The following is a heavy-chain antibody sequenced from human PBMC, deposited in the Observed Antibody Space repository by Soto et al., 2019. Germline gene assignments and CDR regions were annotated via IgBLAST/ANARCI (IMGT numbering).Heavy chain of an antibody. J-gene: IGHJ4*02. CDR2: ISGSGGST. V-gene: IGHV3-23*01. CDR3: AKTQGGYYDSSRYFDD. D-gene: IGHD3-22*01. Sequence: PGGSLRLSCAASGFTFSSYAMSWVRQAPGKGLEWVSAISGSGGSTYYADSVKGRFTISRDNSKNTLYLQMNSLRAEDTAVYYCAKTQGGYYDSSRYFDDWGQGTLVTVYS. CDR1: GFTFSSYA.